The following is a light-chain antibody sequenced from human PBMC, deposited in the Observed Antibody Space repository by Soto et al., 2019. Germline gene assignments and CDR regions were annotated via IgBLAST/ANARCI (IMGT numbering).Light chain of an antibody. Sequence: QSALTQPASVSGSPGQSITISCTGTSSDVGGYNYVSWSQQHPGKAPKLIIYDVNKRPSGVPDRFSGSKSGSTASLTISGLQAEDEADYYCCSYAGSYSYAFATGTKLTVL. V-gene: IGLV2-11*01. CDR2: DVN. J-gene: IGLJ1*01. CDR3: CSYAGSYSYA. CDR1: SSDVGGYNY.